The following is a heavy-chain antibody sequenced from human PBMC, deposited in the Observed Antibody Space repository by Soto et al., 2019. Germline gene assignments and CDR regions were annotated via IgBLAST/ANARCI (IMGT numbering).Heavy chain of an antibody. CDR1: GFTFGGSA. J-gene: IGHJ4*02. CDR3: TRQTDAVQWLVVPTDYNFDY. Sequence: LRLSCAASGFTFGGSAMHWVRQASGKGLEWVGHIRSKTNSYATAYAESVKGRFTISRDDSMNTAYLQMNSLKTEDTAVYFCTRQTDAVQWLVVPTDYNFDYWGQGTLVTVSS. CDR2: IRSKTNSYAT. V-gene: IGHV3-73*01. D-gene: IGHD6-19*01.